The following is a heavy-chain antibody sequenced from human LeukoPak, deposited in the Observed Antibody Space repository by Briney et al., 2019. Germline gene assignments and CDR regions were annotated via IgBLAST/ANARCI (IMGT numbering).Heavy chain of an antibody. CDR1: GGSISDYY. CDR2: IYSTGNT. D-gene: IGHD3-3*01. CDR3: AKHDTVFGAAHFYMDV. Sequence: SETLSLTCTVSGGSISDYYWSWIRQPPGKGLEWVGYIYSTGNTNYNPSLKGRVTISLDTSKNQFSLNLSSVTAADTAVYYCAKHDTVFGAAHFYMDVWGKGTTVTVSS. J-gene: IGHJ6*03. V-gene: IGHV4-4*09.